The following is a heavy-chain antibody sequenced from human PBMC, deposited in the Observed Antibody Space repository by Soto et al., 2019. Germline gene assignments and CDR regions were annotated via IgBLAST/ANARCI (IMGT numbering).Heavy chain of an antibody. Sequence: QVKLVQSGAEVKEPGTSVKISCKSSGYTFSNYGISWVRQAPGQGLEWMGWISAYTGNTNYAQNLQGRVTMTRDTSTNTAYMELRSLRSEDTAVYYCARVGGIPMVRGVTYYFDYWGQGTLLTVSS. CDR1: GYTFSNYG. D-gene: IGHD3-10*01. V-gene: IGHV1-18*01. CDR2: ISAYTGNT. J-gene: IGHJ4*02. CDR3: ARVGGIPMVRGVTYYFDY.